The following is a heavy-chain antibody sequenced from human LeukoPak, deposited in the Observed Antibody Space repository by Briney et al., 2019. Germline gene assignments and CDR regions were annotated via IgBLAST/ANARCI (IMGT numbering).Heavy chain of an antibody. CDR2: IYYSGST. J-gene: IGHJ6*02. V-gene: IGHV4-31*03. Sequence: SETLSLTCTVSGGSISSGGYYWSWIRQHPGKGLEWIGYIYYSGSTNYNPSLKSRVTISVDTSKNQFSLKLSSVTAADTAVYYCARRNIVVVPAARYYYYYGMDVWGQGTTVTVSS. D-gene: IGHD2-2*01. CDR3: ARRNIVVVPAARYYYYYGMDV. CDR1: GGSISSGGYY.